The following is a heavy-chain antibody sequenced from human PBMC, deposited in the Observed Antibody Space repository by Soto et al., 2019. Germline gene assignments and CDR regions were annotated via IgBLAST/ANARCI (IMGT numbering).Heavy chain of an antibody. J-gene: IGHJ3*02. CDR3: ALSTLGGYYTVEAFDI. Sequence: QVQLQESGPGLVKPSETLSLTCTVSGGSISSYYWSWIRQPPGKGLEWIGYIYYSGSTNYNPSLKGRVTISLHTSNNQFSPQVRFVTSADTALDYCALSTLGGYYTVEAFDIWGQGTMVTVSS. CDR1: GGSISSYY. CDR2: IYYSGST. D-gene: IGHD3-10*01. V-gene: IGHV4-59*01.